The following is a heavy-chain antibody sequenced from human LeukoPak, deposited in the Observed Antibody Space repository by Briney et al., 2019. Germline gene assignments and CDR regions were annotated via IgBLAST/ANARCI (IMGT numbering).Heavy chain of an antibody. CDR2: INQNGGET. D-gene: IGHD6-13*01. J-gene: IGHJ4*01. CDR1: GFTFSDFW. Sequence: AGGSLRLSCAVSGFTFSDFWMNWVRRSPGKGLEWAASINQNGGETSYVDSVKGRFTISRDNPKNSLYLQMSSLRAEDTAVYYCARDGTAPGLYFDLWGQGTLVTVSS. V-gene: IGHV3-7*01. CDR3: ARDGTAPGLYFDL.